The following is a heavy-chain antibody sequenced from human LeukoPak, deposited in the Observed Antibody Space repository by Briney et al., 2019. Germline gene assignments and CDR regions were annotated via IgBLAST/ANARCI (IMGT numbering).Heavy chain of an antibody. Sequence: NPSETLSLTCAVYGGSFSGYYWSWIRQPPGEGLEWIGDIDHSASTNYNPSLKSRVTISLDTSQIQFSLNLNSVTAADTAVYYCARHTLRVVPAAIDCWGQGTLVTVSS. D-gene: IGHD2-2*01. CDR3: ARHTLRVVPAAIDC. CDR2: IDHSAST. J-gene: IGHJ4*02. CDR1: GGSFSGYY. V-gene: IGHV4-34*01.